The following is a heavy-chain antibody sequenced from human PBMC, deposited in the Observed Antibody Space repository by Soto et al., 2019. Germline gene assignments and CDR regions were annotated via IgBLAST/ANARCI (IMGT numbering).Heavy chain of an antibody. CDR3: ARTTGYTYDFDS. CDR2: IYWNDDK. J-gene: IGHJ4*02. CDR1: GFSLSTSGVG. V-gene: IGHV2-5*01. Sequence: QITLKESGPTLVKPTQTLTLTCTFSGFSLSTSGVGVGWIRQPPGKALEWLALIYWNDDKRYSPSLKSRLIITKDTSKNQVVLTMINMDPVDTATYYCARTTGYTYDFDSWGQGTLVTVSS. D-gene: IGHD5-18*01.